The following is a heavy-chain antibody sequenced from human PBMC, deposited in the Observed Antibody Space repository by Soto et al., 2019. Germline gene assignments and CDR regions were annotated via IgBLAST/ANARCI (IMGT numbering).Heavy chain of an antibody. Sequence: EVQLVESGGGLVQPGGSLRLSCAASGFTFSSYSMNWVRQAPGKGLEWVSYISRSSSTIYYAESVKGRFTISRDNAKNSLYLQMNSLRAEDTAVYYCARDRSYHQYYGDFSDYWGQGPLVTVSS. CDR2: ISRSSSTI. J-gene: IGHJ4*02. D-gene: IGHD4-17*01. CDR3: ARDRSYHQYYGDFSDY. CDR1: GFTFSSYS. V-gene: IGHV3-48*01.